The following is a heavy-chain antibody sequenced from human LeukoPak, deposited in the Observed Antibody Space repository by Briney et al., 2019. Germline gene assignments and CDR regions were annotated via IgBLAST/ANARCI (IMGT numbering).Heavy chain of an antibody. D-gene: IGHD5-18*01. J-gene: IGHJ4*02. V-gene: IGHV1-8*02. CDR1: GGTFSSYA. CDR3: ARVPPSGPQLGLPDY. Sequence: ASVKVSCKASGGTFSSYAISWVRQAPGQGLEWTGSMNPNSGNTGYAQKFQGRVTMTRNTSISTAYMELSSLRSDDTAVYYCARVPPSGPQLGLPDYWGQGTLVTVSS. CDR2: MNPNSGNT.